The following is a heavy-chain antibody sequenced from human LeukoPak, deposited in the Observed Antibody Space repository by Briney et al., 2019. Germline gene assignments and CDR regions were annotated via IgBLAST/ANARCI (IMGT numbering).Heavy chain of an antibody. V-gene: IGHV4-30-4*01. J-gene: IGHJ4*02. CDR2: ISYSGST. Sequence: PSETLSLTRVVSGGSLSSGDYYGRWIRQPPVKGLEWIGYISYSGSTYYNPSLKSRVTISVDTSKNQFSLKLSSVTAADTAVYYCARGTRYFDWFPTDYWCQEALVAVAS. D-gene: IGHD3-9*01. CDR1: GGSLSSGDYY. CDR3: ARGTRYFDWFPTDY.